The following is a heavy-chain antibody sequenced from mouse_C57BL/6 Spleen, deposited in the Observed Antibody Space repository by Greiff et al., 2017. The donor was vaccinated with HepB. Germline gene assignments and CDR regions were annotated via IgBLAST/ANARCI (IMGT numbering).Heavy chain of an antibody. J-gene: IGHJ4*01. D-gene: IGHD1-1*01. CDR1: GYTFTSYT. Sequence: VQLVESGAELARPGASVKMSCKASGYTFTSYTMHWVKQRPGQGLEWIGYINPSSGYTKYNQKFKDKATLTADKSSSTAYMQLSSLTSEDSAVYYCARGSSPYYAMDYWGQGTSVTVSS. CDR2: INPSSGYT. CDR3: ARGSSPYYAMDY. V-gene: IGHV1-4*01.